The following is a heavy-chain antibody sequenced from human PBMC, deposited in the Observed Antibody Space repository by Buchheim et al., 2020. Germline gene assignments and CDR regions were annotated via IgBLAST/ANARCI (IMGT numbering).Heavy chain of an antibody. CDR1: GFTFSDYY. V-gene: IGHV3-11*01. J-gene: IGHJ6*02. CDR3: ARSDQHDDYYYYYGMDV. CDR2: ISSSGITI. Sequence: QVQLVESGGGLVKPGGSLRLSCAASGFTFSDYYMSWIRQAPGKGLEWVSYISSSGITIYYPDSLHGRFTISRDNAKTSLYLQMNSLRAEDTAVYYCARSDQHDDYYYYYGMDVWGQGTT. D-gene: IGHD2-2*01.